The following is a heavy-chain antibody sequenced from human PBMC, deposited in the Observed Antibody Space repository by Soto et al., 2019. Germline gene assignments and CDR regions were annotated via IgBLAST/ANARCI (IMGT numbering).Heavy chain of an antibody. CDR2: ISAYNGNT. CDR3: ATLGYCSSTSCYGLFDY. V-gene: IGHV1-18*01. J-gene: IGHJ4*02. Sequence: GASVKVSCKASGYTFTSYGISWVRQAPGQGLEWMGWISAYNGNTNYAQKLQGRVTMTTDTSTSTAYMELRSLRSDDTAVYYCATLGYCSSTSCYGLFDYWGQGTLVTVSS. CDR1: GYTFTSYG. D-gene: IGHD2-2*01.